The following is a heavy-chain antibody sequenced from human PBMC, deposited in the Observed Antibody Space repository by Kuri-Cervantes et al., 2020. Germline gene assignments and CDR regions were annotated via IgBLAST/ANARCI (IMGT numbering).Heavy chain of an antibody. V-gene: IGHV4-31*03. CDR3: ARAYYDSSGHHAFDI. J-gene: IGHJ3*02. CDR2: IYYSGST. Sequence: LRLSCTVSGCSISSGGYYWSWMRQHPGKGLEWIGYIYYSGSTYYNPSLKSRVTISVDTSKNQFSLKLSSVTAADTAVYYCARAYYDSSGHHAFDIWGQGTMVTVSS. D-gene: IGHD3-22*01. CDR1: GCSISSGGYY.